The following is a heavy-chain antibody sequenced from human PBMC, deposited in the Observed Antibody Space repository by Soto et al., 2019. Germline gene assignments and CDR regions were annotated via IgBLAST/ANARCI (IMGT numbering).Heavy chain of an antibody. J-gene: IGHJ6*03. D-gene: IGHD3-3*01. CDR1: GFTFSSYA. CDR3: AKVRWGDFWSGLGYYYMDV. V-gene: IGHV3-23*01. CDR2: ISGSGGST. Sequence: GGSLRLSCAASGFTFSSYAMSWVRQAPGKGLEWVSAISGSGGSTYYADSVKGRFTISRDNSKNTLYLQMNSLRAEDTAVYYCAKVRWGDFWSGLGYYYMDVWGKGTTVTVSS.